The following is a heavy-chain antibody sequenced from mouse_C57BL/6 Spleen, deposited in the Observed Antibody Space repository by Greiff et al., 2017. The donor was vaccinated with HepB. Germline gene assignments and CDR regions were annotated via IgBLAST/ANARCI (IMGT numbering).Heavy chain of an antibody. CDR2: IDPEDGET. J-gene: IGHJ3*01. V-gene: IGHV14-2*01. D-gene: IGHD2-1*01. Sequence: VHVKQSGAELVKPGASVKLSCTASGFNIKDYYMHWVKQRTEQGLEWIGRIDPEDGETKYAPKFQGKATITADTSSNTAYLQLSSLTSEDAAVYYCARGYYGNFAWFAYWGQGTLVTVSA. CDR1: GFNIKDYY. CDR3: ARGYYGNFAWFAY.